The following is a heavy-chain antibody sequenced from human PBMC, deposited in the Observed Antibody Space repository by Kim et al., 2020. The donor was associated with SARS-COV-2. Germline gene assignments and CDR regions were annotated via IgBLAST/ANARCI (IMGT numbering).Heavy chain of an antibody. J-gene: IGHJ6*02. CDR2: ISGSGGST. D-gene: IGHD4-17*01. CDR3: AKTDYGERYWGYYYYGMDV. V-gene: IGHV3-23*01. Sequence: GGSLRLSCAASGFTFSSYATSWVRQAPGKGLEWVSAISGSGGSTYYADSVKGRFTISRDNSKNTLYLQMNSLRAEDTAVYYCAKTDYGERYWGYYYYGMDVWGQGTTVTVSS. CDR1: GFTFSSYA.